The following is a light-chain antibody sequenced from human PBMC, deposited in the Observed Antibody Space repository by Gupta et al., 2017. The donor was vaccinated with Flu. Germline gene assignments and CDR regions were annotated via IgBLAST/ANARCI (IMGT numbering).Light chain of an antibody. CDR3: QQFGA. CDR1: QDISNY. CDR2: DAS. Sequence: DIQMTQSPSSLSASVGDRVTITCQASQDISNYLNWYQQKPGKAPKLLIYDASNLETGVPSRFSGSGSGTDFTFTISSLQPEDIATYYCQQFGAFGPGTKVEIK. V-gene: IGKV1-33*01. J-gene: IGKJ3*01.